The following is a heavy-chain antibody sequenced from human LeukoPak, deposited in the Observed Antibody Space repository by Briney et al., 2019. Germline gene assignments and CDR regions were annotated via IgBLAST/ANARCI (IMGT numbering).Heavy chain of an antibody. V-gene: IGHV5-51*01. CDR2: IYPGDSDT. CDR3: ARARGYYGSGSLGAFDI. CDR1: GYSFTNYW. J-gene: IGHJ3*02. Sequence: GESLKISCKGSGYSFTNYWIGWVRQMPGKGLEWMGIIYPGDSDTRYSPSFQGQVTISADKSISTAYLQWSSLKASDTAMYYCARARGYYGSGSLGAFDIWGQGTMVTVSS. D-gene: IGHD3-10*01.